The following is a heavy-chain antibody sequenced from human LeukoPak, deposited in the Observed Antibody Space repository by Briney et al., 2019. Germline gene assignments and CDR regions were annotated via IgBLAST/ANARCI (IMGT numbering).Heavy chain of an antibody. CDR3: ARGEYGSGSYHIDY. V-gene: IGHV3-30*04. J-gene: IGHJ4*02. D-gene: IGHD3-10*01. CDR1: GFTFSTYA. CDR2: ISYDGSNK. Sequence: GGSLRLSCAASGFTFSTYALHWVRQAPGKGLEWVAVISYDGSNKYYADSVKGRFTISRDNAKNSLYLQMNSLRAEDTAVYYCARGEYGSGSYHIDYWGQGTLVTVSS.